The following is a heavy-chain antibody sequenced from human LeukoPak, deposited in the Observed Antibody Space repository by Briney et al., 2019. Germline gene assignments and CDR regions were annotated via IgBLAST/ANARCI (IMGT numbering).Heavy chain of an antibody. CDR2: IIPILGIA. CDR1: GGTFSRYT. CDR3: ARVNYYDSSGFDY. D-gene: IGHD3-22*01. J-gene: IGHJ4*02. V-gene: IGHV1-69*02. Sequence: SVKVSCKASGGTFSRYTISWVRQAPGQGLEWMGRIIPILGIANYAQKFQGRVTITADKSTSTAYMELSSLRSEDTAVYYCARVNYYDSSGFDYWGQGTLVTVSS.